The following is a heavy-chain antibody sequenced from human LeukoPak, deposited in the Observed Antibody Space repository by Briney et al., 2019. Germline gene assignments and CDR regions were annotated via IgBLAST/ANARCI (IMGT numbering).Heavy chain of an antibody. D-gene: IGHD6-19*01. CDR3: AKESFWDSSGWSDY. CDR2: ISGSGGST. J-gene: IGHJ4*02. CDR1: GYTFSSHE. Sequence: GGSLRLSCGASGYTFSSHEMSWVRQAPGKGLEWVSAISGSGGSTYYADSVKGRFTISRDNSKNTLYLQMNSLRAEDTAVYYCAKESFWDSSGWSDYWGQGTLVTVSS. V-gene: IGHV3-23*01.